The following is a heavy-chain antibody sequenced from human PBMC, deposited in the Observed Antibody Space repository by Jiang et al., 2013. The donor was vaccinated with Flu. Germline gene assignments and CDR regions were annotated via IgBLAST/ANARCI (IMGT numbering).Heavy chain of an antibody. Sequence: KVSCKTSGYTFTSYTMNWVRQAPGQGLEWMGWINTNTGKPTYAQGFTGRFVFSLDTSVSTAYLQISSLKAEDTAVYYCARDRASYSSGWYDGFDIWGQGTMVTVSS. V-gene: IGHV7-4-1*02. CDR3: ARDRASYSSGWYDGFDI. D-gene: IGHD6-19*01. J-gene: IGHJ3*02. CDR1: GYTFTSYT. CDR2: INTNTGKP.